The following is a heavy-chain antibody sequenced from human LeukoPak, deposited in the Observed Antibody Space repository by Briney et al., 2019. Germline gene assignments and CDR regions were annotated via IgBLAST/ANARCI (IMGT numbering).Heavy chain of an antibody. CDR1: GFTFSNAW. J-gene: IGHJ4*02. Sequence: GGSLRLSCAASGFTFSNAWMSWVRQAPGKGLEWVGRIKSKTDGGTTDYAAPVKGRFTISRDDSKNTMYLQMNSLKTEDKGVYYCTTARESGGYGNEYYLYYWGQGTLVTVSS. V-gene: IGHV3-15*01. CDR2: IKSKTDGGTT. D-gene: IGHD6-19*01. CDR3: TTARESGGYGNEYYLYY.